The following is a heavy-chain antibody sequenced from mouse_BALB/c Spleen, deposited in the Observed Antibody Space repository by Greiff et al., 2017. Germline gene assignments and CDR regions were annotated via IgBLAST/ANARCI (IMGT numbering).Heavy chain of an antibody. V-gene: IGHV5-12-1*01. Sequence: EVMLVESGGGLVKPGGSLKLSCAASGFAFSSYDMSWVRQTPEKRLEWVAYISSGGGSTYYPDTVKGRFTISRDNAKNTLYLQMSSLKSEDTALYYCARQNWDFAYWGQGTLVTVSA. CDR2: ISSGGGST. CDR1: GFAFSSYD. CDR3: ARQNWDFAY. J-gene: IGHJ3*01. D-gene: IGHD4-1*01.